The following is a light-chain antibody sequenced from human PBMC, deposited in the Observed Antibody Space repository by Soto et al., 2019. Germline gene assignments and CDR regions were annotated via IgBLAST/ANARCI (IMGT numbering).Light chain of an antibody. J-gene: IGKJ1*01. CDR1: QSVDTN. V-gene: IGKV3-15*01. CDR3: QQSYSTPPGT. Sequence: EVVMTQSPATLSVSPGDRATLSCRASQSVDTNVAWYQQKPGQAPRLLVHSASTRATGIPARFTGIGSGTDFTLTSSGLQSDDFAVYYCQQSYSTPPGTFGQGTKVEIK. CDR2: SAS.